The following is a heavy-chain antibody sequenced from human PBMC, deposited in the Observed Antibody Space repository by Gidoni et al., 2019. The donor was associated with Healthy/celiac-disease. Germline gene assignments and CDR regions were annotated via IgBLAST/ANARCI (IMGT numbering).Heavy chain of an antibody. V-gene: IGHV3-7*01. Sequence: EVQLVESGGGLVQPGGSLRLSCAASGFTFSSYWMSWVRQAPGKGLEWVANIKQDGSEKSYVDSVKGRFTISRDNAKNSLYLQMNSLRAEDTAVYYCARGLSRAARQYHNWFGPWGQGTLVTVSS. CDR3: ARGLSRAARQYHNWFGP. D-gene: IGHD6-6*01. CDR2: IKQDGSEK. CDR1: GFTFSSYW. J-gene: IGHJ5*02.